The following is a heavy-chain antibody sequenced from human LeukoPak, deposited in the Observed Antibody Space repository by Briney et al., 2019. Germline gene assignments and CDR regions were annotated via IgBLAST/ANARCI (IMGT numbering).Heavy chain of an antibody. CDR1: GFSFSSYA. D-gene: IGHD1-1*01. Sequence: GGSLRLSCAAPGFSFSSYAMDWVRQAPGKGLEWVAVISYDGSNKYYADSVKGRFTISRDNSKNTLYLQMNSLRAEDTAVYYCARDGPGGGMDVWGQGTTVTVSS. V-gene: IGHV3-30-3*01. CDR3: ARDGPGGGMDV. J-gene: IGHJ6*02. CDR2: ISYDGSNK.